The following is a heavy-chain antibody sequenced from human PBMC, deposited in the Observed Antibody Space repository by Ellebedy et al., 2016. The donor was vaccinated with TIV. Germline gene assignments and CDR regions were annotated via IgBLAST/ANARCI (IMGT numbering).Heavy chain of an antibody. CDR2: ISGSGGST. V-gene: IGHV3-23*01. Sequence: GESLKISXAASGFTFSSYAMSWVRQAPGKGLEWVSAISGSGGSTYYADSVKGRFTISRDNSKNTLYLQMNSLRAEDTAVYYCAKTQMTTLDAFDIWGQGTMVTVSS. D-gene: IGHD5-24*01. J-gene: IGHJ3*02. CDR1: GFTFSSYA. CDR3: AKTQMTTLDAFDI.